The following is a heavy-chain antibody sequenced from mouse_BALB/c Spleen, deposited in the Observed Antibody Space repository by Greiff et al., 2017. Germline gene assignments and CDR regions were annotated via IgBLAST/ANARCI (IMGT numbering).Heavy chain of an antibody. D-gene: IGHD4-1*01. J-gene: IGHJ4*01. V-gene: IGHV1S29*02. CDR3: ARPLTGFYAMDY. Sequence: EVQLVESGPELVKPGASVKISCKASGYTFTDYNMHWVKQSHGKSLEWIGYIYPYNGGTGYNQKFKSKATLTVDNSSSTAYMELRSLTSEDSAVYYCARPLTGFYAMDYWGQGTSVTVAS. CDR1: GYTFTDYN. CDR2: IYPYNGGT.